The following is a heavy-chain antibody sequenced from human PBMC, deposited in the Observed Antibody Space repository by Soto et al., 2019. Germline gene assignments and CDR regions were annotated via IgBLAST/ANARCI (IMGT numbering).Heavy chain of an antibody. CDR1: GFTFSSYA. CDR2: ISGSGSST. Sequence: EVQLLESGGGLVQPGGSLRLSCAASGFTFSSYAMNWVRQAPGKGLEWVSGISGSGSSTYYSDSVRGRFTISRDNSKNTLYLQMNSLRADDTAVYYCAKGDRNQPAVFDYWGQGTLVTVSS. CDR3: AKGDRNQPAVFDY. V-gene: IGHV3-23*01. J-gene: IGHJ4*02. D-gene: IGHD2-2*01.